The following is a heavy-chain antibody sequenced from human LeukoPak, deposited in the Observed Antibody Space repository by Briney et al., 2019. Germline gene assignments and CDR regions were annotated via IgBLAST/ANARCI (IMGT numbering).Heavy chain of an antibody. D-gene: IGHD2-15*01. CDR1: GYTLTAYY. J-gene: IGHJ5*02. Sequence: ASAKVSCKASGYTLTAYYIYWVRHAPGQGLEWMGRINPNSGGTDYAQNFQGRVTMTRDTSISTAYMELSRLRSDDTAVYYCARGYCSGGTCYLVENWLDPWGQGTLITVSS. CDR3: ARGYCSGGTCYLVENWLDP. CDR2: INPNSGGT. V-gene: IGHV1-2*06.